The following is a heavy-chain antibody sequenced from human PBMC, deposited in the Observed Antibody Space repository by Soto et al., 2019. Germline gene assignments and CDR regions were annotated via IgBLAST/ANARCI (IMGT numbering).Heavy chain of an antibody. CDR3: ARDGDGYNY. J-gene: IGHJ4*02. CDR1: GGSISSGGYF. D-gene: IGHD5-12*01. CDR2: IYYSGST. Sequence: PSETLSLTCAVSGGSISSGGYFWSWIRQPPGKGLEWIGYIYYSGSTNYNPSLKSRVTISVDTSKNQFSLKLSSVTAADTAVYYCARDGDGYNYWGQGTLVTVSS. V-gene: IGHV4-61*08.